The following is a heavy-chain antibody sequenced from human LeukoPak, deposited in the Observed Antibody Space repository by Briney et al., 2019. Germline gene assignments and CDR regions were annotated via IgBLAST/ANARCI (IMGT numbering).Heavy chain of an antibody. V-gene: IGHV3-74*03. J-gene: IGHJ6*03. CDR2: ISSDGSST. CDR3: ATDGDFWSGRHMDV. CDR1: GFTFRNHW. Sequence: PGGSLRLSCAASGFTFRNHWMHWVRQTPGKGLVWVSRISSDGSSTTYADSVKGRFAISRDNAKNTLYLQMNNLRAEDTAMYYCATDGDFWSGRHMDVWGKGTTVTVSS. D-gene: IGHD3-3*01.